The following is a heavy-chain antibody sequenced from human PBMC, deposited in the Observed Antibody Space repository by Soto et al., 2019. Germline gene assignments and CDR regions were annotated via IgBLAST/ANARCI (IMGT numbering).Heavy chain of an antibody. J-gene: IGHJ4*02. CDR3: ARVGDSSSFFTTLDY. Sequence: EVQLVESGGGLVQPGGSLRLSCATAGFFFAPYRMNRVRQAPGKGLEWVSYITSGASTRYHSDSVKGRFTISRDDAKGTLFLQMNNLRVDDTGVYYCARVGDSSSFFTTLDYWGQGTLVTVSS. D-gene: IGHD3-22*01. CDR2: ITSGASTR. CDR1: GFFFAPYR. V-gene: IGHV3-48*01.